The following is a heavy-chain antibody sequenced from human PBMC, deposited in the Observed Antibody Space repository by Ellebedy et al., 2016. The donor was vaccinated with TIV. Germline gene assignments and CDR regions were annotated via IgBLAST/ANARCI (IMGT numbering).Heavy chain of an antibody. CDR3: ARKSDSHLVTGGDC. CDR1: GFTVSHNY. CDR2: IYSGGET. D-gene: IGHD4-23*01. Sequence: PGGSLRLSCAASGFTVSHNYMTWVRQAPGKGLECVSIIYSGGETHYADSVRGRFIISRDSSKNTLNLQMNSLRAEDTAVYYFARKSDSHLVTGGDCWGQGALVTVSS. V-gene: IGHV3-66*01. J-gene: IGHJ4*02.